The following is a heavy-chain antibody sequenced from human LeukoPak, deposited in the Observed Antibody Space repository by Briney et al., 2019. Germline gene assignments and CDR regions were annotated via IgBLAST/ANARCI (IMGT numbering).Heavy chain of an antibody. J-gene: IGHJ4*02. CDR1: GFTFSSYW. V-gene: IGHV3-74*01. Sequence: GGSLRLSCAASGFTFSSYWMNWVRHAPGKGLVWVSRIKSDESRTSYADSVKGRFTISRDNSKNTLYLQMSSLRAEDTAVYYCAKTYRYNYYFDDWGQGTLVTVSS. CDR3: AKTYRYNYYFDD. D-gene: IGHD1-1*01. CDR2: IKSDESRT.